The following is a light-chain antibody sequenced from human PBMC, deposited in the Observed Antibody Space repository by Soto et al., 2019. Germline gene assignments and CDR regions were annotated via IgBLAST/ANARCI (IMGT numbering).Light chain of an antibody. CDR3: SSFTSGSTLVV. Sequence: QSALTQPASVSGSPGQSITISCTGTSSDVGGYTYVSWYQQHPGKAPKLIIYDVSSRPSGVSNRFSGSKSGNTASLTISGRLAADEADYYCSSFTSGSTLVVFGGGTKLTVL. V-gene: IGLV2-14*01. CDR2: DVS. J-gene: IGLJ2*01. CDR1: SSDVGGYTY.